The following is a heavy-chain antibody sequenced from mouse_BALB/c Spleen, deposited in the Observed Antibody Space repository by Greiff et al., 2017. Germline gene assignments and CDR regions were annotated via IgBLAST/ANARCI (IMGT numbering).Heavy chain of an antibody. J-gene: IGHJ4*01. Sequence: VKLVESGPGLVAPSQSLSITCTVSGFSLTSYGVHWVRQPPGKGLEWLGVIWAGGSTNYNSALMSRLSISKDNSKSQVFLKMNSLQTDDTAMYYCARDQGAYGNYGAMDYWGQGTSVTVSS. D-gene: IGHD2-1*01. V-gene: IGHV2-9*02. CDR3: ARDQGAYGNYGAMDY. CDR1: GFSLTSYG. CDR2: IWAGGST.